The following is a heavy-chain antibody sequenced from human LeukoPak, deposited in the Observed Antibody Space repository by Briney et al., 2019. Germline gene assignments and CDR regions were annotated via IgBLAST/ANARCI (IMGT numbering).Heavy chain of an antibody. CDR2: ISGYNSKP. J-gene: IGHJ6*03. D-gene: IGHD3-22*01. V-gene: IGHV1-18*01. Sequence: GASVKVSCKTSGYGFTNYGITWVRQAPGQGLEWMGWISGYNSKPFYAQNFQGRVTMTTDTSTSTVYMELRSLRSEDTAVYYCARGDSSGYYYDIYYYYYMDVWGKGTTVTVSS. CDR3: ARGDSSGYYYDIYYYYYMDV. CDR1: GYGFTNYG.